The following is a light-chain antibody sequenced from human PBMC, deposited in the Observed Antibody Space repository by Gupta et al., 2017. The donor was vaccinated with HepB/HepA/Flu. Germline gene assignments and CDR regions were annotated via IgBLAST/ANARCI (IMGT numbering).Light chain of an antibody. V-gene: IGKV1-5*03. Sequence: DIQMTQPPSTLSASLGDRVTITCRASQSISSWLAWYQQKPGKAPKLLSYKASNLESGVPSRFSGSGSGAEFTLTISSLQPDDFATYYCQQDKSRLCSFGQGTKMDIK. CDR2: KAS. CDR1: QSISSW. J-gene: IGKJ2*04. CDR3: QQDKSRLCS.